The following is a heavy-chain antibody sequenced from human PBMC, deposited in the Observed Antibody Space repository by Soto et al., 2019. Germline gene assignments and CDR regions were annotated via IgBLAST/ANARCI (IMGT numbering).Heavy chain of an antibody. D-gene: IGHD3-16*02. CDR1: GGSISSSNW. CDR3: ARGGGGVIVTKYYFDY. CDR2: IYHSGST. Sequence: QVQLQESGPGLVKPSGTLSLTCAVSGGSISSSNWWSWVRQPPGKGLEWIGEIYHSGSTNYNPSLQSRVNISVDKSKNQFSLKLSSVTAADTAVYYCARGGGGVIVTKYYFDYWGQGTLVTVSS. J-gene: IGHJ4*02. V-gene: IGHV4-4*02.